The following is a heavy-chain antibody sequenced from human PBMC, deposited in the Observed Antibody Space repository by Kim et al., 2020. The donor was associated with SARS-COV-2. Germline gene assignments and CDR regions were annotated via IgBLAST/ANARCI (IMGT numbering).Heavy chain of an antibody. CDR3: ASALGH. Sequence: YTSGRINYSPSLQSRVTMSIDMSKNQFALKLSSVTAADTAVYYCASALGHWGQGTLVTVSS. D-gene: IGHD3-16*02. J-gene: IGHJ4*02. CDR2: YTSGRI. V-gene: IGHV4-4*07.